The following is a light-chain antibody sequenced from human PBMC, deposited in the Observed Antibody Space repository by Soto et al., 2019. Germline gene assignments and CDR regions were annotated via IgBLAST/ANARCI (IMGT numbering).Light chain of an antibody. Sequence: NFMLTQPHSVSESPGKTVTISCTRSSGSIGSNYVQWYQQRPGSAPTTVIYEHNQRPSGVPDRFSGSIDSSSNSASLTISGLKTEDEADYCCQSYDSSNVVFGGGTKLTVL. J-gene: IGLJ2*01. CDR3: QSYDSSNVV. CDR2: EHN. CDR1: SGSIGSNY. V-gene: IGLV6-57*04.